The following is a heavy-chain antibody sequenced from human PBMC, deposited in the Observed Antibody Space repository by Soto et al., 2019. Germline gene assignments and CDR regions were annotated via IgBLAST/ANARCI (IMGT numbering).Heavy chain of an antibody. CDR1: GGTFSSYT. V-gene: IGHV1-69*02. J-gene: IGHJ2*01. CDR3: ARSPPGLWYFDL. CDR2: IIPILGIA. Sequence: GASVKVSCKASGGTFSSYTISWVRQAPGQGLEWMGRIIPILGIANYAQKFQGRVTITADRSTSTAYMELSSLRSEDTAVYYCARSPPGLWYFDLWGRGTLVTAPQ.